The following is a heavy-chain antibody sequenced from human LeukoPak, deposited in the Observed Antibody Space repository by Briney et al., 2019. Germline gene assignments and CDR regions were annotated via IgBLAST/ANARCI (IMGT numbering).Heavy chain of an antibody. D-gene: IGHD1-26*01. CDR2: INPSGGST. CDR3: ARAGIVGATWFDP. J-gene: IGHJ5*02. Sequence: ASVKVTCKASGYAFTSYYMDWVRQAPGQGLEWMGIINPSGGSTSYAQKFQGRVTMTRDTSTSTVYMELSSLRSEDTAVYYCARAGIVGATWFDPWGQGTLVTVSS. CDR1: GYAFTSYY. V-gene: IGHV1-46*01.